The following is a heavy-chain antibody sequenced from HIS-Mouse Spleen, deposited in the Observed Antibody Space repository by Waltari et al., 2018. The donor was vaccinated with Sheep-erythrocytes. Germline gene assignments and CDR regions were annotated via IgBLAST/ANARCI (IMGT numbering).Heavy chain of an antibody. J-gene: IGHJ4*02. V-gene: IGHV3-21*01. Sequence: EVQLVESGGGLVKPGGSLSLSCAASGFTFSSFRLHCVRQAPGKGLEWVSSISSSSSYIYYADSVKGRFTISRDNAKNSLYLQMNSLRAEDTAVYYCARVASGATFDYWGQGTLVTVSS. D-gene: IGHD1-26*01. CDR2: ISSSSSYI. CDR3: ARVASGATFDY. CDR1: GFTFSSFR.